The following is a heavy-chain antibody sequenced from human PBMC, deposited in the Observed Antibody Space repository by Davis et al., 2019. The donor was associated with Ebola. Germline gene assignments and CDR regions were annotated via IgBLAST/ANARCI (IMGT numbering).Heavy chain of an antibody. CDR2: ISWNSGSI. CDR3: AKDLDLRGVYYFDY. D-gene: IGHD3/OR15-3a*01. CDR1: GFTFSSYA. Sequence: GGSLRLSCAASGFTFSSYAMSWVRQAPGKGLEWVSGISWNSGSIGYADSVKGRFTISRDNAKNSLYLQMNSLRAEDTAFYYCAKDLDLRGVYYFDYWGQGTLVTVSS. V-gene: IGHV3-9*01. J-gene: IGHJ4*02.